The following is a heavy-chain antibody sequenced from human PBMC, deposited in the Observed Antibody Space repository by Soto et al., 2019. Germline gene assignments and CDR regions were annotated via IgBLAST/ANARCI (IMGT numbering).Heavy chain of an antibody. V-gene: IGHV4-39*01. CDR1: GGSIRSSSYH. CDR2: IYYSGST. D-gene: IGHD6-13*01. Sequence: SETLSLTCTVSGGSIRSSSYHWGWIRQPPGKGLEWIGSIYYSGSTYYNPSLKSRVTIFVDTSRNQFSLKLSSVTAADTAVYYCARVPGIAAAGNNWFDPWGQGTLVTVSS. J-gene: IGHJ5*02. CDR3: ARVPGIAAAGNNWFDP.